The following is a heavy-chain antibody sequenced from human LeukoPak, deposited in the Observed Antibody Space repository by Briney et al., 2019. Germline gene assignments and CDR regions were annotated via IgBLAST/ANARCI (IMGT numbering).Heavy chain of an antibody. Sequence: PSQTLSLICAISGDSVSTNSVTWNWIRQSPSRGLEWLGRTYYRSKWYNDYAVSVKSRITMNSDTSKNQFSLHLNSVTPEDTAVYYCARAISRNYVYYFDSWGQGALVTVSS. J-gene: IGHJ4*02. CDR1: GDSVSTNSVT. D-gene: IGHD3-3*01. V-gene: IGHV6-1*01. CDR2: TYYRSKWYN. CDR3: ARAISRNYVYYFDS.